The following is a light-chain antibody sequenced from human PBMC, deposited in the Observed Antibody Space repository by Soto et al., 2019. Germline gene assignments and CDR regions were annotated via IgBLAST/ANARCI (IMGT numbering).Light chain of an antibody. Sequence: DVQMTQSQSSLSVSVGDRVTITCRASRTISSYLNWYQQNPGNAPKLIIYTSFNLQSVVPSRFCGSGSGTLFTLTINILQPEDFAAYFCQQSYSIPYTFGQGTKVDIK. J-gene: IGKJ2*01. CDR3: QQSYSIPYT. V-gene: IGKV1-39*01. CDR1: RTISSY. CDR2: TSF.